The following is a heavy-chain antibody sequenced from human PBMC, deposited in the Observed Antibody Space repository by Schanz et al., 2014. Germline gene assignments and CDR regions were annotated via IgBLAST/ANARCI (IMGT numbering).Heavy chain of an antibody. D-gene: IGHD3-10*01. Sequence: EVQVVESGGGFVQPGGSLRLSCAASGFTFSSYVMNWVRQAPGRGLEWVSSISATSNFVHYAASVEGRFTVSRDNANNVXYLQMNSLGVGDKAMSYCARHTLWFGDINDAFDVWGHGTMVTVS. V-gene: IGHV3-21*01. J-gene: IGHJ3*01. CDR1: GFTFSSYV. CDR2: ISATSNFV. CDR3: ARHTLWFGDINDAFDV.